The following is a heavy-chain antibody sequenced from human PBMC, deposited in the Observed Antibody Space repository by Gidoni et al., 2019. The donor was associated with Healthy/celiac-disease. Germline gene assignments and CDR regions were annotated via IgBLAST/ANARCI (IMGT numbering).Heavy chain of an antibody. CDR1: GITFSSYS. Sequence: EVLLVASGGGLAQPGGALILSCAASGITFSSYSMNWVRQAPGKGLAWVSYISSSSSTIYYADSVKGRFTISRDNAKNSLYLQMNSQRDEDTAVYYCARDRYYDFWSGYWTFDYWGQGTLVAVSS. CDR2: ISSSSSTI. D-gene: IGHD3-3*01. CDR3: ARDRYYDFWSGYWTFDY. J-gene: IGHJ4*02. V-gene: IGHV3-48*02.